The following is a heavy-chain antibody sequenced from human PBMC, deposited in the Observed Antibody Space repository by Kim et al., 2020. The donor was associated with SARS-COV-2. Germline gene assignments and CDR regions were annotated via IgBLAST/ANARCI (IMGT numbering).Heavy chain of an antibody. Sequence: SETLSLTCTVSGGSISSYYWSWIRQPPGKGLEWIGYIYYSGSTNYNPSLKSRVTISVDTSKNQFSLKLSSVTAADTAVYYCSALADGGVLFSYYYYYMDVWGQGTPVTVSS. V-gene: IGHV4-59*01. J-gene: IGHJ6*03. CDR1: GGSISSYY. CDR2: IYYSGST. CDR3: SALADGGVLFSYYYYYMDV. D-gene: IGHD3-10*01.